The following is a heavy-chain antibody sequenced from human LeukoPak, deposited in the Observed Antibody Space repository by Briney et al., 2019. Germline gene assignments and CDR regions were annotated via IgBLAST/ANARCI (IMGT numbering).Heavy chain of an antibody. D-gene: IGHD3-10*01. Sequence: PSETLSLTCAVYGGSFSGYYWSWIRQPPGKGLEWIGEINHSGSTNYNPSLKSRVTISVDTSKNQFSLKLSSVTAADTAVYYCARHELLWFGELSPLFDYWGQGTLVTVSS. J-gene: IGHJ4*02. CDR2: INHSGST. CDR1: GGSFSGYY. CDR3: ARHELLWFGELSPLFDY. V-gene: IGHV4-34*01.